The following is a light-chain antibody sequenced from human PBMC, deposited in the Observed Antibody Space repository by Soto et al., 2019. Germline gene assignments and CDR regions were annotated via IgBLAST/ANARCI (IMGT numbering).Light chain of an antibody. Sequence: QSALTQPASVSGSPGQSITISCTGTSSDVGGYNYVSWYQQDPGKAPKLMIYDGSNRPSGVSNRFAGSKSGNTASLTISGLQAEDEADYYCSSYTSSSFYVFGTGTKLTVL. CDR1: SSDVGGYNY. CDR3: SSYTSSSFYV. CDR2: DGS. V-gene: IGLV2-14*01. J-gene: IGLJ1*01.